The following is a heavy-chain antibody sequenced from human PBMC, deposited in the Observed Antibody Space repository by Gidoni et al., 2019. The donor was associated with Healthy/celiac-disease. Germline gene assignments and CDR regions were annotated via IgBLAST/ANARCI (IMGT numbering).Heavy chain of an antibody. V-gene: IGHV4-59*01. D-gene: IGHD1-7*01. CDR1: GGSISSYY. CDR2: IYYSGST. CDR3: ARITYNWNYVFDY. J-gene: IGHJ4*02. Sequence: QVQLQESGPGLVKPSETLSLTCTVSGGSISSYYWRWIRQPPGKGLDWIGYIYYSGSTNYNPSLKSRVTISVDTSKSQFSLKLSSVTAADTAVYYCARITYNWNYVFDYWGQGTLVTVSS.